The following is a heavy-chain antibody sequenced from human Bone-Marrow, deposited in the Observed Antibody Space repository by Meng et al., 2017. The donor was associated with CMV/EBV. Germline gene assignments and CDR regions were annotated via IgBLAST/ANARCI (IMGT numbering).Heavy chain of an antibody. V-gene: IGHV3-7*01. Sequence: GESLKISCAASGFTFSSYWTSWVRQAPGKGLEWVANIKQDGSEKYYVDSVKGRFTISRDNAKNSLYLQMNSLRAEDTAVYYCARLRGYCSGGSCYGGYFQHWGQGTLVTVSS. CDR1: GFTFSSYW. CDR3: ARLRGYCSGGSCYGGYFQH. CDR2: IKQDGSEK. D-gene: IGHD2-15*01. J-gene: IGHJ1*01.